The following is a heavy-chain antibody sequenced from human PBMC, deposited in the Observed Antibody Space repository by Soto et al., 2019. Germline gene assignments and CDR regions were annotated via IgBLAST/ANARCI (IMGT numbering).Heavy chain of an antibody. CDR1: GFRFSGYG. CDR2: ISYDGSNR. D-gene: IGHD1-7*01. Sequence: QVQLVQSGGGVVQPGRSLRLSCAASGFRFSGYGMHWLRQAPGKGLEWVAVISYDGSNRYYADSVKGRFTISIDNNKKNLYLEMSGLRPEDTAMYFWAKDSREDGNFVVYYFDQWGQGSLVTVSA. J-gene: IGHJ4*02. V-gene: IGHV3-30*18. CDR3: AKDSREDGNFVVYYFDQ.